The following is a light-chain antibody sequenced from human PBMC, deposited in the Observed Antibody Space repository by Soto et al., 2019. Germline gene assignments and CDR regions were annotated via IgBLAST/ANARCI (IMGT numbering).Light chain of an antibody. Sequence: IVLTPSPGTLSLSPGERATLSCRASQSVSNNYLAWYQQKPGQAPRLLIYGASNRATGIPDRFSGSGSGTDFTLTITRLEPEDFAIYYCQQYSRSPPTFGRGTKVDI. CDR2: GAS. V-gene: IGKV3-20*01. CDR3: QQYSRSPPT. CDR1: QSVSNNY. J-gene: IGKJ1*01.